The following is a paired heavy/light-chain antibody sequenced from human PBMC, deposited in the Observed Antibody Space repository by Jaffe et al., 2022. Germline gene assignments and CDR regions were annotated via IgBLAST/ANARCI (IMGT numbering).Heavy chain of an antibody. CDR3: ARHQTEYGFVFGESGNWFDP. J-gene: IGHJ5*02. Sequence: QVQLQESGPGLVKPSETLSLTCAVSGYSISSGYYWGWIRQPPGKGLEWIGSIYHSGSTYYNPSLKSRVTISVDTSKNQFSLKLSSVTAADTAVYYCARHQTEYGFVFGESGNWFDPWGQGTLVTVSS. D-gene: IGHD3-10*02. V-gene: IGHV4-38-2*01. CDR1: GYSISSGYY. CDR2: IYHSGST.
Light chain of an antibody. J-gene: IGLJ2*01. CDR2: KDS. CDR1: ALPKQY. Sequence: SYELTQPPSVSVSPGQTARITCSGDALPKQYAYWYQQKPGQAPVLVIYKDSERPSGIPERFSGSSSGTTVTLTISGVQAEDEADYYCQSADSSGTVVFGGGTKLTVL. V-gene: IGLV3-25*03. CDR3: QSADSSGTVV.